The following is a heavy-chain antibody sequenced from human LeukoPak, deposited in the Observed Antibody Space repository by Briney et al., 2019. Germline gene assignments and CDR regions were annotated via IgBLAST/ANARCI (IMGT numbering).Heavy chain of an antibody. CDR2: ISTTGGST. Sequence: GGSLRLSCAASGFTFSNYAMSWVRQAPGKGLQWVSAISTTGGSTYYVDSVKGRFTISRDNSKNTLYLQINSLKAEDTAIYYCAKDRRFLEWYDAFDIWGQGTMVTVSS. CDR3: AKDRRFLEWYDAFDI. V-gene: IGHV3-23*01. J-gene: IGHJ3*02. CDR1: GFTFSNYA. D-gene: IGHD3-3*01.